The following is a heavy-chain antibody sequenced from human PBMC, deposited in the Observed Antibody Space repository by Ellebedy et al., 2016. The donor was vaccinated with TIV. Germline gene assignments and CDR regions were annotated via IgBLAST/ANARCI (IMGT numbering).Heavy chain of an antibody. CDR3: ATPFRAYYYYYGMDV. V-gene: IGHV1-69*13. J-gene: IGHJ6*02. CDR2: IIPIFGTA. CDR1: GGTFSSYA. Sequence: SVKVSXXASGGTFSSYAISWVRQAPGQGLEWMGGIIPIFGTANYAQKFQGRVTITADESTSTAYMELSSLRSEDTAVYYCATPFRAYYYYYGMDVWGQGTTVTVSS.